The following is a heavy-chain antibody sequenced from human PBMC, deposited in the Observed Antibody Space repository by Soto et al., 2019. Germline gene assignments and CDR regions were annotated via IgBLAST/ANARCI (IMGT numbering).Heavy chain of an antibody. V-gene: IGHV4-39*01. D-gene: IGHD1-20*01. CDR3: VTLTGAVSGYYFDY. CDR1: GGSISSSSYY. Sequence: PSETLSLTCTVSGGSISSSSYYWGWIRQPPGKGLEWIGSIYYSGSTYYNPSLKSRVTISVDTSKNQFSLKLSSVTAADTAVYYCVTLTGAVSGYYFDYWGQGTLVTVSS. CDR2: IYYSGST. J-gene: IGHJ4*02.